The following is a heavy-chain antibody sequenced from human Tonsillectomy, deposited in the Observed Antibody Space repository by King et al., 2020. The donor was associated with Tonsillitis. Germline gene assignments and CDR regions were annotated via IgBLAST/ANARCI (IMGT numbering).Heavy chain of an antibody. CDR2: IYTSGST. Sequence: QLQLQESGPGLVKPSETLSLTCTVSGGSISSYYWSWIRPPAGKGLGGIGRIYTSGSTNYNHSLKSRVTMSVDTSKNQFSLKLGSVTAADTAVYYCAREGCLGYCNNGVCYTNWYFDLWGRGTLVTVSS. D-gene: IGHD2-8*01. CDR1: GGSISSYY. J-gene: IGHJ2*01. CDR3: AREGCLGYCNNGVCYTNWYFDL. V-gene: IGHV4-4*07.